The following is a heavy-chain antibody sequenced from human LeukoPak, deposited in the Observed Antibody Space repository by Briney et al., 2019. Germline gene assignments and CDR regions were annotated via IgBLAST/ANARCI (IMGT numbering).Heavy chain of an antibody. CDR1: GGSISSSSYY. V-gene: IGHV4-39*01. CDR2: IYYSGST. J-gene: IGHJ4*02. D-gene: IGHD3-22*01. CDR3: ARQRTYYYDSSGYYPHYFDY. Sequence: SETLSPTCTVSGGSISSSSYYWGWIRQPPGKGLEWIGSIYYSGSTYYNPSLKSRVTISVDTSKNQFSLKLSSVTAAGTAVYYCARQRTYYYDSSGYYPHYFDYWGQGTLVTVSS.